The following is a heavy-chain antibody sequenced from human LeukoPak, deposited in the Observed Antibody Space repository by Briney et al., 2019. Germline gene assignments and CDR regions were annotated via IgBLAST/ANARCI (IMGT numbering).Heavy chain of an antibody. Sequence: GGSLRLSCAASGFTFSSFSMSWVRQAPGKGLEWVSSIIVSGTTYYADSVKGRFGISRDNSKNTLYLQLNSLRAEDTGVYHCAKDFVGRGSGSYLDSRGQGTLVTVSS. CDR2: IIVSGTT. V-gene: IGHV3-23*01. J-gene: IGHJ4*02. CDR3: AKDFVGRGSGSYLDS. D-gene: IGHD3-10*01. CDR1: GFTFSSFS.